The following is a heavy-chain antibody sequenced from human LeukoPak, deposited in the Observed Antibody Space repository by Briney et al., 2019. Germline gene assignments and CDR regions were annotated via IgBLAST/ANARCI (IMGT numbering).Heavy chain of an antibody. J-gene: IGHJ5*02. CDR2: ISDDGRAT. CDR1: GFTVKRYY. CDR3: VRDIAPIGAVWFDP. V-gene: IGHV3-74*01. Sequence: AGGSLRLSCAASGFTVKRYYMYWIRQAPGRGPMWVSRISDDGRATLYADFAKGRFTISRDSAKNTVYLQMNSLRVEDTALYYCVRDIAPIGAVWFDPWGQGTLVTVSS. D-gene: IGHD6-13*01.